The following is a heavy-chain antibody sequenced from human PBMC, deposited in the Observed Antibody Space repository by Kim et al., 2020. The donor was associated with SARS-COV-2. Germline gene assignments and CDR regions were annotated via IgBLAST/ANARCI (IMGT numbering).Heavy chain of an antibody. CDR2: ISYDGSNK. Sequence: GGSLRLSCAASGFTFSSYGMHWVRQAPGKGLEWVAVISYDGSNKYYADSVKGRFTISRDNSKNTLYLQMNSLRAEDTAVYYCAKLSGAADFDYWGQGTLVTVSS. D-gene: IGHD6-13*01. V-gene: IGHV3-30*18. CDR1: GFTFSSYG. CDR3: AKLSGAADFDY. J-gene: IGHJ4*02.